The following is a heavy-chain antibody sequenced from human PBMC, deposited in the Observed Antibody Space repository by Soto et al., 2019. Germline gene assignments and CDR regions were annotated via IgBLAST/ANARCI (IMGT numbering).Heavy chain of an antibody. CDR2: IYYSGST. V-gene: IGHV4-31*03. Sequence: KASETLSLTCTVSGGSISSGGYYWSWIRQHPGKGLEWIGYIYYSGSTYYNPSLKSRVTISVDTSKNQFSLKLSSVTAADTAVYYCARSGDGGYSYSSSSYFDYWGQGTLVTVSS. J-gene: IGHJ4*02. CDR1: GGSISSGGYY. CDR3: ARSGDGGYSYSSSSYFDY. D-gene: IGHD5-18*01.